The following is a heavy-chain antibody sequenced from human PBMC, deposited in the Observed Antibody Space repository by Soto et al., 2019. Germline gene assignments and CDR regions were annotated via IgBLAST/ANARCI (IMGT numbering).Heavy chain of an antibody. J-gene: IGHJ4*02. CDR2: IPSKTNTYAT. CDR3: TRQHLDVPVASAIDY. D-gene: IGHD6-19*01. V-gene: IGHV3-73*01. CDR1: GFTFSSYA. Sequence: GGSLRLSCAASGFTFSSYAMHWVRQTSGKGLEWVGRIPSKTNTYATAYAASVKGRFTISRDDSKNTAYLQMNSLKTEDTAVYYCTRQHLDVPVASAIDYWGQGTLVTVSS.